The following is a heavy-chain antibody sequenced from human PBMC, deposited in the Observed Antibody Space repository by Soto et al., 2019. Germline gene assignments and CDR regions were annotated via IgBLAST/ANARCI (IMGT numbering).Heavy chain of an antibody. CDR1: GFTFSSYG. Sequence: QVQLVESGGGVVQPGRSLRLSCAASGFTFSSYGMHWVRQAPGKGLEWVAVISYDGSNKYYADSVKGRFTISRDNSKNTLYLQMNSLRAEDTAVYYCAKARYCSGGSCYYYYYYMDVWGKGTTVTVSS. D-gene: IGHD2-15*01. V-gene: IGHV3-30*18. J-gene: IGHJ6*03. CDR3: AKARYCSGGSCYYYYYYMDV. CDR2: ISYDGSNK.